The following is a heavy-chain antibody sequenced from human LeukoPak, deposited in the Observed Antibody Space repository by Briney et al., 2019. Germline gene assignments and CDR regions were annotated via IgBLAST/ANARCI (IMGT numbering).Heavy chain of an antibody. V-gene: IGHV3-48*03. Sequence: PGGSLRLSCAASGFSFSNYAMHWVRQAPGKGLEWVSYISRSGGTIYYADSVKGRFTISRDNAKNSLYLQMNSLRAEDTAVYYCARYHYDSSGYYYALDYWGQGTLVTVSS. J-gene: IGHJ4*02. D-gene: IGHD3-22*01. CDR3: ARYHYDSSGYYYALDY. CDR1: GFSFSNYA. CDR2: ISRSGGTI.